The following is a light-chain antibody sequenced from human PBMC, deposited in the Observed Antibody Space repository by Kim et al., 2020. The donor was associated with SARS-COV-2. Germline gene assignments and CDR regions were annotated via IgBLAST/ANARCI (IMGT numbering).Light chain of an antibody. CDR2: KAS. CDR3: QQCNTYPYT. V-gene: IGKV1-5*03. Sequence: SASVGDRVTITCRASQTITDCLAWYQQKSGRAPKVLIYKASILETGVPSRFSGSGSGTEFTLTISSLQPDDFATYYCQQCNTYPYTFGQGTNLEI. CDR1: QTITDC. J-gene: IGKJ2*01.